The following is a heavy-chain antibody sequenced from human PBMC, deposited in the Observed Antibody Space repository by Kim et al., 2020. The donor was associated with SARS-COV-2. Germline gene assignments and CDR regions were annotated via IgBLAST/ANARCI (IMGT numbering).Heavy chain of an antibody. J-gene: IGHJ1*01. CDR3: ANLVVVEEYFQH. V-gene: IGHV4-31*02. Sequence: YYNPSLRSRVTISVDTSKNQFSLKLSSVTAADTAVYYCANLVVVEEYFQHWGQGTLVTVSS. D-gene: IGHD2-15*01.